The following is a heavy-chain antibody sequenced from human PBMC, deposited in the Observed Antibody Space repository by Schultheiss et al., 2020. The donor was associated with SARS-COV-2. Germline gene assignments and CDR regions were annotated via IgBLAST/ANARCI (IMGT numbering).Heavy chain of an antibody. CDR1: GFSLTTGGVG. CDR2: IYWDDDK. D-gene: IGHD1-7*01. CDR3: AHRRTLRSDWNYGDFDY. J-gene: IGHJ4*02. V-gene: IGHV2-5*02. Sequence: SGPTLVKPTQTLTLTCTFSGFSLTTGGVGVGWIRQPPGRALECLALIYWDDDKRYNPSLRNRLTITKDTSRNQVVLTMTNVDPLDTGTYFCAHRRTLRSDWNYGDFDYWGQGALVTVSS.